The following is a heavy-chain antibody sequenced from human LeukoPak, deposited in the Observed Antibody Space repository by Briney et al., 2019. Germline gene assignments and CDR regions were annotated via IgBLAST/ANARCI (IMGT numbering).Heavy chain of an antibody. CDR1: GYTFTSYG. Sequence: ASVKVSCKASGYTFTSYGISWVRQAPGQGLEWMGWISAYNGNTNYAQKLQGRVTMTTDTSTSTAYMELSSLRSEDTAVYYCARGPPTMVRGVIDNYWGQGTLVTVSS. V-gene: IGHV1-18*01. D-gene: IGHD3-10*01. CDR2: ISAYNGNT. CDR3: ARGPPTMVRGVIDNY. J-gene: IGHJ4*02.